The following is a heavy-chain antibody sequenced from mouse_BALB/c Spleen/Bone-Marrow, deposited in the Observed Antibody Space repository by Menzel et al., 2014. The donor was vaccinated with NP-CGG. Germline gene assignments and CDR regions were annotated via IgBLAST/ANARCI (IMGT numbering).Heavy chain of an antibody. V-gene: IGHV2-9*02. D-gene: IGHD4-1*01. Sequence: VKLQESGPGLVSPSQSLSIPCTVSGFSLTSYGVHWVRQPPGKGLEWLGVIWAGGITNFNSALMSRLSISKDNSKSQVFLKMNSLQADDTAMYYCASYWGDAMDYWGQGTSVTVSS. CDR3: ASYWGDAMDY. J-gene: IGHJ4*01. CDR2: IWAGGIT. CDR1: GFSLTSYG.